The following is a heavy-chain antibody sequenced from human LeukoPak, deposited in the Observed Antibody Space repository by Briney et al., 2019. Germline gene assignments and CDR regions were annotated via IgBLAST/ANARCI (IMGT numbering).Heavy chain of an antibody. D-gene: IGHD6-19*01. CDR2: ISSSGSTI. CDR3: ARDAYSSGLLGLD. J-gene: IGHJ4*02. CDR1: GFTFSSYE. V-gene: IGHV3-48*03. Sequence: GGSLRLSCAASGFTFSSYEMKGVRQAPGKGLEGVSYISSSGSTIYYADSVKGRCTISRDNAKNSLYLQMNSLRAEDTAVYYCARDAYSSGLLGLDWGQGTLVTVSS.